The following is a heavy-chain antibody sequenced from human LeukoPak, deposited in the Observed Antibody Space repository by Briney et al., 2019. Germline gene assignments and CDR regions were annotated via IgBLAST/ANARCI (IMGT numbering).Heavy chain of an antibody. Sequence: ASVKVSCKASGGTFSSYAISWVRQAPGQGLEWMGWINPNSGGTNYAQKFQGRVTMTRDTSISTAYMELSRLRSDDTAVYYCARIQERYCSSTSCLGPWGYWGQGTLVTVSS. D-gene: IGHD2-2*01. CDR2: INPNSGGT. V-gene: IGHV1-2*02. CDR1: GGTFSSYA. CDR3: ARIQERYCSSTSCLGPWGY. J-gene: IGHJ4*02.